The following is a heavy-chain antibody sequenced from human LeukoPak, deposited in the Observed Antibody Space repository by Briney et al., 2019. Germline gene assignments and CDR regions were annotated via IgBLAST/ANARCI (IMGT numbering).Heavy chain of an antibody. Sequence: ASVKVSCKASGYTFTSYDINWVRQATGQGLEWMGCMNPNSGNTGYAQKFQGRVTMTRNTSIGTAYMELSSLRSEDTAVYYCARKWVYCTNGICFTGFDYWGQGTLVTVSS. V-gene: IGHV1-8*01. CDR1: GYTFTSYD. J-gene: IGHJ4*02. CDR3: ARKWVYCTNGICFTGFDY. CDR2: MNPNSGNT. D-gene: IGHD2-8*01.